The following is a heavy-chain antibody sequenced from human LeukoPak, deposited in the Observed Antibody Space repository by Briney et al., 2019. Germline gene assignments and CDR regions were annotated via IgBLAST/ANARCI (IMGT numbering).Heavy chain of an antibody. J-gene: IGHJ4*02. CDR2: ISGSGGST. D-gene: IGHD6-19*01. Sequence: GGSLRLSCEGSGFTFSNIPLTWVRQAPGRGLEWVSAISGSGGSTYYADSVKGRFTISRDNSKNRLYLQMNSLRPEDTAVYYCVNFHKPADSSGWTPGVFWGQGTLVTVSS. CDR1: GFTFSNIP. CDR3: VNFHKPADSSGWTPGVF. V-gene: IGHV3-23*01.